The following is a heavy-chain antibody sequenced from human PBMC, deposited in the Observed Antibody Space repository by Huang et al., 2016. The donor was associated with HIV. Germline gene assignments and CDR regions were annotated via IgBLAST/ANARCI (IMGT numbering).Heavy chain of an antibody. CDR3: ARDHDSSGFYSY. CDR2: IYSRGRT. D-gene: IGHD3-22*01. CDR1: GGSISSGGYY. V-gene: IGHV4-30-4*08. J-gene: IGHJ4*02. Sequence: QVQLQESGPGLVKPSQTLSLTCTVSGGSISSGGYYWSWIRKPPGKGLGWIGDIYSRGRTYYNPSLKSGVTRSVDTSKNQFSLKLSSVTAADTAVYFCARDHDSSGFYSYWGQGTLVTVSS.